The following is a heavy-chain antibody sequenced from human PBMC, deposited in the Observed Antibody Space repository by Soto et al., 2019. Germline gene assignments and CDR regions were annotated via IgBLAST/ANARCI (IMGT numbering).Heavy chain of an antibody. CDR2: VHPSGGNT. CDR3: ARAPYSSSSFFFDY. Sequence: GASVKVSCKASGYSFTAYFMHWARQAPGQGLEWMGIVHPSGGNTNYAQKFQGRVTMTWDTSTTTVYMEPSSLRSDDTAVYYCARAPYSSSSFFFDYWGQGTPVTVSS. V-gene: IGHV1-46*01. J-gene: IGHJ4*02. CDR1: GYSFTAYF. D-gene: IGHD6-6*01.